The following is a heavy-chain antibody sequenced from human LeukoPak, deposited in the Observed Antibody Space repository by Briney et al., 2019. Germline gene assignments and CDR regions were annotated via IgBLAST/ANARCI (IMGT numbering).Heavy chain of an antibody. J-gene: IGHJ4*02. CDR2: ISYDGSNK. Sequence: GGSLRLSCAASGFTFSSYAMHWVRQAPGKGLEWVAVISYDGSNKYYADSVKGRFTISRDNSKNTLYLQMNSLRAEDTAVYYCAREESSSWYGVLCDYWGQGTLVIVSS. D-gene: IGHD6-13*01. V-gene: IGHV3-30-3*01. CDR1: GFTFSSYA. CDR3: AREESSSWYGVLCDY.